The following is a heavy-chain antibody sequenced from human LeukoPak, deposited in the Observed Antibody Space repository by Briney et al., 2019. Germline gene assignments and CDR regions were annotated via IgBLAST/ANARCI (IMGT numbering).Heavy chain of an antibody. Sequence: SETLSLTCTVSGGSISSSTYYWGWIRQPLGKGLEWIGSIFYSGSTYYNPSLKSRVTISVDTSKNQFSLELTAVTAADTAVYYCARQGGDYYDTRRGAFDIWGQGTMVTVSS. V-gene: IGHV4-39*01. CDR1: GGSISSSTYY. CDR3: ARQGGDYYDTRRGAFDI. D-gene: IGHD3-22*01. CDR2: IFYSGST. J-gene: IGHJ3*02.